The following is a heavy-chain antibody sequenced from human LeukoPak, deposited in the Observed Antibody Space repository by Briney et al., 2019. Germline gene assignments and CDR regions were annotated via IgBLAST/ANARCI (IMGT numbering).Heavy chain of an antibody. CDR3: TRPSYYDSRGYSTNGFDI. Sequence: PGGSLRLSCGASGFTVSDHYIVWVRQAPGKGREGVGRNRDKSKSYTTDYAASVRGRFTISRDDSKNSLYLQMYSLKTEDTAVYFCTRPSYYDSRGYSTNGFDIWGQGTMVTVSS. J-gene: IGHJ3*02. CDR2: NRDKSKSYTT. CDR1: GFTVSDHY. V-gene: IGHV3-72*01. D-gene: IGHD3-22*01.